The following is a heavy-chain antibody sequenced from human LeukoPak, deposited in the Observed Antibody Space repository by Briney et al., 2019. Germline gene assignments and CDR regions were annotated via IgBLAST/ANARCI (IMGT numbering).Heavy chain of an antibody. D-gene: IGHD3-22*01. Sequence: PSETLSLTCTVSGGSISTNYWSWIRQPAGKGLEWIGRIYHSGNTNYRPSLESRVTMSAETSKNQFSLKLSSVTAADTAVYYCARGTFDSSGYYLFDYWGQGTLVTVSS. V-gene: IGHV4-4*07. J-gene: IGHJ4*02. CDR3: ARGTFDSSGYYLFDY. CDR1: GGSISTNY. CDR2: IYHSGNT.